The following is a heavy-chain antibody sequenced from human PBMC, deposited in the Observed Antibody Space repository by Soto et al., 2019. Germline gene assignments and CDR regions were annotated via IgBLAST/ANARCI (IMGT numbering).Heavy chain of an antibody. Sequence: QVQLQQWGAGLLKPSETLSLTCAVYGGSFSGYYWSWIRQPPGKGLEWIGEINHSGSTNYNPSLKSRVTISVDTSKNQFSLKLSSVTAADTAVYYCARVGSSGWYVEYFQHWGQGTLVTVS. V-gene: IGHV4-34*01. CDR3: ARVGSSGWYVEYFQH. D-gene: IGHD6-19*01. J-gene: IGHJ1*01. CDR1: GGSFSGYY. CDR2: INHSGST.